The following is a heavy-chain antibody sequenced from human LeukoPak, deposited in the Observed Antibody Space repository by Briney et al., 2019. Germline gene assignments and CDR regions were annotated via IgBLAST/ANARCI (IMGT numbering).Heavy chain of an antibody. J-gene: IGHJ4*02. CDR3: ARLPGLYSSYFDI. Sequence: SETLSLTCTVSGDSFTRSTYYWGWVRPTPREGPEWIATMYHRGAKYVNPSLESGVTMSIDSNSFSLKLRSVTAADSGVYYCARLPGLYSSYFDIWGRGALVTVSS. CDR1: GDSFTRSTYY. V-gene: IGHV4-39*02. CDR2: MYHRGAK. D-gene: IGHD2-15*01.